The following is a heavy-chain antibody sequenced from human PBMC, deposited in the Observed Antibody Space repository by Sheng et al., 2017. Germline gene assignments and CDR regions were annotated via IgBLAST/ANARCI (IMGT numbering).Heavy chain of an antibody. D-gene: IGHD6-6*01. Sequence: EVQLVESGGGLVKPGGSLRLSCAASGFTFSSYSMNWVRQAPGKGLEWVSSISSSSSYIYYADSVKGRFTISRDNAKNSLYLQMNSLRAEDTAVYYCARDYSSSSGRGEDYYYYYMDVWGKGTTVTVSS. CDR2: ISSSSSYI. V-gene: IGHV3-21*01. CDR3: ARDYSSSSGRGEDYYYYYMDV. CDR1: GFTFSSYS. J-gene: IGHJ6*03.